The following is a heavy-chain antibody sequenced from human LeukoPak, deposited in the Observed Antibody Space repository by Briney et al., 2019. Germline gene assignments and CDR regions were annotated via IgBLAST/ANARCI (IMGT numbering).Heavy chain of an antibody. D-gene: IGHD5-12*01. J-gene: IGHJ5*02. Sequence: PSETLSLTCAVYGGSFSGYYWSWIRQPPPKGLEWIGEINHSGSTNYNPSLKSRVTISVDTSKNRFSLKLSSVTAADTAVYYCARGQVEWLRFGIYGPWGQGTLVTVSS. CDR2: INHSGST. CDR3: ARGQVEWLRFGIYGP. CDR1: GGSFSGYY. V-gene: IGHV4-34*01.